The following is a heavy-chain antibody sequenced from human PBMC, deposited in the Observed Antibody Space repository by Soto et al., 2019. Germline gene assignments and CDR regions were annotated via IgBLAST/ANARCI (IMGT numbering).Heavy chain of an antibody. CDR3: ASRNQLPAHYYYYYGMDV. Sequence: QVQLVESGGGVVQPGRSLRLSCAASGFTFSSYGMHWVRQAPGKGLEWVAVIWYDGSNKYYADSVKGRFTISRDNSKNTLYLQMNSLRAEDTAVYYCASRNQLPAHYYYYYGMDVWGQGTTVTVSS. D-gene: IGHD2-2*01. V-gene: IGHV3-33*01. CDR1: GFTFSSYG. J-gene: IGHJ6*02. CDR2: IWYDGSNK.